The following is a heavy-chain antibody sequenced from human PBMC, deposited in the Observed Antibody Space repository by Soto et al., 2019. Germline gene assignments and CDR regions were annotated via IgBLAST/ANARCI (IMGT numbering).Heavy chain of an antibody. CDR2: IYHSGFT. D-gene: IGHD2-15*01. J-gene: IGHJ3*01. CDR3: ARARWYDAFDV. V-gene: IGHV4-59*08. CDR1: GGSINSHY. Sequence: PSETLSLTCTVSGGSINSHYWIWIRQPPGKGLEWIAYIYHSGFTYYNPSLKSRVTISVDMSKNQFSLKLNSVTAADTAVYYCARARWYDAFDVWGQGTVVTVSS.